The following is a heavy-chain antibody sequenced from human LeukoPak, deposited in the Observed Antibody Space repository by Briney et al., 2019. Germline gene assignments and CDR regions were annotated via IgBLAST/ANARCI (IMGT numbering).Heavy chain of an antibody. D-gene: IGHD1-26*01. CDR1: GYTFTGYY. CDR2: VNPNSGGT. CDR3: ARAVGATKWFDP. Sequence: ASVKVSCKASGYTFTGYYMHWVRQAPGQGLEWMGWVNPNSGGTNYAQKFQGRVTMTRDTSISTAYMELSRLRSDDTAVYYCARAVGATKWFDPWGQGTLVTVSS. V-gene: IGHV1-2*02. J-gene: IGHJ5*02.